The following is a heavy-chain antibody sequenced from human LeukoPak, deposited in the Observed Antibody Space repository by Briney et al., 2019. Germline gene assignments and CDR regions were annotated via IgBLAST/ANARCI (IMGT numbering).Heavy chain of an antibody. CDR1: GVSFSSYT. J-gene: IGHJ4*02. CDR3: AKEKLPSGYSFLTDY. V-gene: IGHV3-64*04. D-gene: IGHD5-18*01. CDR2: ISKNGGST. Sequence: PGGSLRLSCSASGVSFSSYTMHWVRQAPGKGLEYVSSISKNGGSTNYADSVKGRFTISRDDSKSTMYLQMNSLRAEDTAVYYCAKEKLPSGYSFLTDYWGQGTLVTVSA.